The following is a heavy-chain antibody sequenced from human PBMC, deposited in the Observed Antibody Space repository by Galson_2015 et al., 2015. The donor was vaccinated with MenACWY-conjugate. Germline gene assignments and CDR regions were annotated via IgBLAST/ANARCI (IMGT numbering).Heavy chain of an antibody. CDR2: ISVYNGHT. Sequence: SVKVSCKASGYTFSNYGISWVRQAPGQGLEWLGWISVYNGHTNYARMFQGRVAMTTDTSTRTAYMELMSLGSEDTAVYYCARDRSSDLTSVGWFDPWGQGTLVTVSS. CDR3: ARDRSSDLTSVGWFDP. D-gene: IGHD6-19*01. CDR1: GYTFSNYG. J-gene: IGHJ5*02. V-gene: IGHV1-18*01.